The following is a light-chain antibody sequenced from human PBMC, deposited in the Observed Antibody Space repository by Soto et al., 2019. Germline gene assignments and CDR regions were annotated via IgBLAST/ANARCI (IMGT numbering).Light chain of an antibody. CDR2: DAS. J-gene: IGKJ1*01. V-gene: IGKV1-5*01. CDR3: QHYDEYPWT. CDR1: QSISAS. Sequence: DIQMTQYPSTLSASVGDRVTITCRATQSISASLAWYQQKPGEAPTLLIYDASSLESGVPSRFGGGGSETEFTLIIISLQPDDVATYYCQHYDEYPWTFGQGTKVEIK.